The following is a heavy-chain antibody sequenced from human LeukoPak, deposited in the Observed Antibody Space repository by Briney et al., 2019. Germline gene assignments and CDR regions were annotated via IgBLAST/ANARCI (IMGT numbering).Heavy chain of an antibody. Sequence: GGPLRLSCAASGFTFSDYYMSWIRQAPGRGLEWVSYISSSGSTIYYADSVKGRFTISRNNAKNSLYLQMNSLRAEGTAVYYCAVSGSTLDYWGQGTLVAVSS. CDR1: GFTFSDYY. CDR2: ISSSGSTI. V-gene: IGHV3-11*01. D-gene: IGHD1-26*01. J-gene: IGHJ4*02. CDR3: AVSGSTLDY.